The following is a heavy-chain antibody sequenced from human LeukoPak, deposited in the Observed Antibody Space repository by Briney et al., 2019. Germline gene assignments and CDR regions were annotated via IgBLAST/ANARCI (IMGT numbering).Heavy chain of an antibody. V-gene: IGHV4-59*01. CDR1: GGSISGYY. Sequence: SETLSLSCTVSGGSISGYYWSWVRQPPGKGLEWVGYIYYSGSTTYNPSLKRRVTISVDTSKNKYSLKLRAVAGTDPAVYYCSREMLGGGKAPDAFDIWGQGTMVTVSS. J-gene: IGHJ3*02. D-gene: IGHD4-23*01. CDR3: SREMLGGGKAPDAFDI. CDR2: IYYSGST.